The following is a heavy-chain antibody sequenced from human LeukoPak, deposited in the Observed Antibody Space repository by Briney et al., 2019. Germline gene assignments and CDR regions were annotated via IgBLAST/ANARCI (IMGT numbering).Heavy chain of an antibody. V-gene: IGHV1-2*02. J-gene: IGHJ4*02. CDR3: ARDVPNDFWSNYYFYYFDY. D-gene: IGHD3-3*01. CDR2: INPNSGGT. Sequence: GASVKVSCKASGYTFIGYYMHWVRQAPGQGLEWMGWINPNSGGTNYGQKFQGRVTMTRDTSISTAYMELSRLRPDDTAVYYCARDVPNDFWSNYYFYYFDYWGQGTLVTVSS. CDR1: GYTFIGYY.